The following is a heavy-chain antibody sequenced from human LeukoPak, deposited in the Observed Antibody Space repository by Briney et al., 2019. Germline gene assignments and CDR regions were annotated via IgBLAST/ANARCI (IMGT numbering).Heavy chain of an antibody. CDR3: AKDPSSGWLNAEYFQH. CDR1: GFTFSSYG. J-gene: IGHJ1*01. V-gene: IGHV3-30*02. Sequence: GGSLRLSCAASGFTFSSYGMHWVREAPGKGLEWVAFIRYDGSNKYYADSVKGRFTISRDNSKNTLYLQMNSLRAEDTAVYYCAKDPSSGWLNAEYFQHWGQGTLVTVSS. CDR2: IRYDGSNK. D-gene: IGHD6-19*01.